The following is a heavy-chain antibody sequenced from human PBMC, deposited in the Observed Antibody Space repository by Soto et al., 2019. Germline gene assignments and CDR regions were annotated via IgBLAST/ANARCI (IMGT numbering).Heavy chain of an antibody. CDR2: IIPIFGTA. J-gene: IGHJ6*02. D-gene: IGHD6-25*01. V-gene: IGHV1-69*12. CDR1: GGTFSSYA. CDR3: ARFPGSAHFYYYYGMDV. Sequence: QVQLVQSGAEVKKPGSSVKVSCKASGGTFSSYAISWVRQAPGQGLEWMGGIIPIFGTANYAQQFQGRVTITADESTSTAYMELSSLRSEDTAVYSCARFPGSAHFYYYYGMDVWGQGTTVTVSS.